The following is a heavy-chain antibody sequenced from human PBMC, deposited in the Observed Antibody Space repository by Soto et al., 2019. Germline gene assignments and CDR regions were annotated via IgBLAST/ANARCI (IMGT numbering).Heavy chain of an antibody. Sequence: LSLTCTVSGTSISSYYWSWVRQPPGKGLEWIANIHYSGTTNYNPSLASRVTLSVDTSKNQFSLKMTSVTAADRAMYFCARYNSYAIDYWGRGTLVTVSS. D-gene: IGHD2-8*01. V-gene: IGHV4-59*01. J-gene: IGHJ4*02. CDR2: IHYSGTT. CDR1: GTSISSYY. CDR3: ARYNSYAIDY.